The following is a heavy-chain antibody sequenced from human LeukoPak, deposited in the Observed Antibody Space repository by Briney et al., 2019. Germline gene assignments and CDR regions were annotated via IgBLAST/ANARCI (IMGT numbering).Heavy chain of an antibody. J-gene: IGHJ4*02. CDR1: GFTFSSYP. V-gene: IGHV3-23*01. D-gene: IGHD3-22*01. Sequence: GGSLRLSCAASGFTFSSYPMSWVRQAPGKGLEWVSAISGSGGSTYYADSVKGRFTISRDNSKNTLYLQMNSLRAEDTAVYYCAKTYYYDSSGYYHPGPFDYWGQGTLVTVSS. CDR3: AKTYYYDSSGYYHPGPFDY. CDR2: ISGSGGST.